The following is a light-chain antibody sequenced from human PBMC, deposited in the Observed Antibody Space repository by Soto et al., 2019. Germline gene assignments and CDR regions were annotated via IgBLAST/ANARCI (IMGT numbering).Light chain of an antibody. CDR1: QSISSY. J-gene: IGKJ4*01. CDR2: AAS. Sequence: DIQMTQSPSSLSASVGDRVAITCRASQSISSYLNWYQQKPGKAPKVLIYAASNLQSGVPSRFSGSGSGTDFTLTISSLQPEDFAVYYCQQRSNWPLTFGGGTKVEIK. CDR3: QQRSNWPLT. V-gene: IGKV1-39*01.